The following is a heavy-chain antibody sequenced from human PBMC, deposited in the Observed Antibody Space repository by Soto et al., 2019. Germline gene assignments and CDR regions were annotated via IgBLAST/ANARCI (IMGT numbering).Heavy chain of an antibody. D-gene: IGHD3-10*01. CDR2: ISYDGSNK. CDR3: AKDYSGEYGSLGMDV. V-gene: IGHV3-30*18. J-gene: IGHJ6*02. Sequence: GSLRLSCAASGFTFSSYGMHWVRQAPGKGLEWVAVISYDGSNKYYADSVKGRFTISRDNSKNTLYLQMNSLRAEDTAVYYCAKDYSGEYGSLGMDVWGQGTTVTAP. CDR1: GFTFSSYG.